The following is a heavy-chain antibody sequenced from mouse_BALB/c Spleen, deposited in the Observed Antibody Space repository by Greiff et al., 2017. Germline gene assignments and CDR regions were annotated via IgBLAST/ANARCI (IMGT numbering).Heavy chain of an antibody. V-gene: IGHV1-69*02. J-gene: IGHJ4*01. D-gene: IGHD2-10*02. CDR2: IYPSDSYT. Sequence: QVQLQQPGAELVRPGASVKLSCKASGYTFTSYWINWVKQRPGQGLEWIGNIYPSDSYTNYNQKFKDKATLTVDKSSSTAYMQLSSPTSEDSAVYYCTREGYGKDYYAMDYWGQGTSVTVSS. CDR1: GYTFTSYW. CDR3: TREGYGKDYYAMDY.